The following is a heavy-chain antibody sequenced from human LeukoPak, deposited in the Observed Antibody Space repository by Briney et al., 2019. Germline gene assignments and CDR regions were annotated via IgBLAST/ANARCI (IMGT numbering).Heavy chain of an antibody. Sequence: GGSLRLSCAASGFTFDRFTIHWVRQIPGKGLEWVSLINRRGHTFYAGSVRGRFTISRDNNRNSVFLQMDSLRPEDTALYHCAKEVDCPSDCLFFHSWGQGTLVTVSS. J-gene: IGHJ4*02. CDR2: INRRGHT. V-gene: IGHV3-43*01. CDR1: GFTFDRFT. CDR3: AKEVDCPSDCLFFHS. D-gene: IGHD2-21*02.